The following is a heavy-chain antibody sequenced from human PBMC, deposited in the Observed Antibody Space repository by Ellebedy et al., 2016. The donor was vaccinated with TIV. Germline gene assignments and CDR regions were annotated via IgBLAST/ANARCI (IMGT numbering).Heavy chain of an antibody. Sequence: GGSLRLSCAASGFTVSSNYMSWVRQAPGKGLEWVSVIYSDGTTYYADSVKGRFTISRDNSKNTPYLQMNSLRVEDTAVYYCASLAGRQRYNDWGQGTLVTVST. CDR1: GFTVSSNY. CDR3: ASLAGRQRYND. V-gene: IGHV3-53*01. J-gene: IGHJ4*02. CDR2: IYSDGTT. D-gene: IGHD6-6*01.